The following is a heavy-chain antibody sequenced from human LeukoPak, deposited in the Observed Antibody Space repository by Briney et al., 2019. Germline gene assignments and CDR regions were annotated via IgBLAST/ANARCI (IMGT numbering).Heavy chain of an antibody. Sequence: ASVKASCKASGYTFTNYGTSWGRQAPGQGLEWLGWISAYSGNTDYAQKLQGRVTMTTDTSTNTAYMELRSLRSDDTAVYYCARGYNWNDGEADYWGQGTLVTVSS. J-gene: IGHJ4*02. CDR3: ARGYNWNDGEADY. CDR1: GYTFTNYG. CDR2: ISAYSGNT. V-gene: IGHV1-18*01. D-gene: IGHD1-1*01.